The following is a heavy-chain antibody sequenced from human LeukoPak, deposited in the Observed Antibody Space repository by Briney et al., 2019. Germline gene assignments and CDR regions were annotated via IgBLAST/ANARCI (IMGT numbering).Heavy chain of an antibody. J-gene: IGHJ4*02. CDR2: ISSSSSTI. CDR1: GFTFSSYS. D-gene: IGHD2-2*01. V-gene: IGHV3-48*01. Sequence: GGSLRLSCAASGFTFSSYSMNWVRQAPGKGLERVSYISSSSSTIYYADSVKGRFTISRDNAKNSLYLQMNSLRAEDTAVYYCAREQTAGRLVVVPAAILRPIDYWGQGTLVTVSS. CDR3: AREQTAGRLVVVPAAILRPIDY.